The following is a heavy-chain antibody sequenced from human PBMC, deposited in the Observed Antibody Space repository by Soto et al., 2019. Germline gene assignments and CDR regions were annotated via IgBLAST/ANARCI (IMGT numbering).Heavy chain of an antibody. CDR3: ARATPYYYYGMDV. J-gene: IGHJ6*02. CDR1: GGSISSGGDY. D-gene: IGHD2-15*01. Sequence: QVQLQESGPGLVKPSQTLSLTCTVSGGSISSGGDYWSWIRQHPGKGLEWIGYIDYSGSTYYNPSLKSRVILPVDTSKHHFSLKLSSVTAADTAVYYCARATPYYYYGMDVWGQGTTVTVSS. CDR2: IDYSGST. V-gene: IGHV4-31*03.